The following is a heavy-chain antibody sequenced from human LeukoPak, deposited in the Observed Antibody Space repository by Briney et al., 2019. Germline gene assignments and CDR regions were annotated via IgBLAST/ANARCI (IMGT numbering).Heavy chain of an antibody. J-gene: IGHJ5*02. Sequence: SVKLSCKASGATFSSYAISWVRQAPGQGLEWMGGIIPIFGTANYGQKFQGRVTITADESTSTAYMELSSLRSEDTAVYYCARGVRRSGSAPPGGGFDPWGQGTLVTVSS. D-gene: IGHD1-14*01. V-gene: IGHV1-69*13. CDR1: GATFSSYA. CDR2: IIPIFGTA. CDR3: ARGVRRSGSAPPGGGFDP.